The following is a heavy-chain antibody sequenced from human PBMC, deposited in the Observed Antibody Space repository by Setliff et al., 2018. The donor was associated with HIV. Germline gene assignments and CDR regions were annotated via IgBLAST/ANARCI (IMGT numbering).Heavy chain of an antibody. D-gene: IGHD2-15*01. CDR2: IYDSGAT. CDR3: ARDPRGYCSGGSCFLFDY. J-gene: IGHJ4*02. V-gene: IGHV4-59*12. Sequence: SETLSLTCTVSGGSISGFYWSWIRQSPGNGLEWIGWIYDSGATKYNPSLKSRATISLETSKMQFSLKLNSVSAADTAVYYCARDPRGYCSGGSCFLFDYWGQGTLVTVSS. CDR1: GGSISGFY.